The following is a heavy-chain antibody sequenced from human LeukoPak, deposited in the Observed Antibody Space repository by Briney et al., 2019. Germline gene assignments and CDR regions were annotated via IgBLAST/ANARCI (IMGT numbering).Heavy chain of an antibody. CDR3: ARGRPIVVVTAIPRLLSDAFDI. D-gene: IGHD2-21*02. Sequence: PSETLSLTCTVSGGSISSSSYYWGWIRQPPGKGLEWIGSIYYSGSTYYNPSLKSRVTISVDTSKNQFSLKLSSVTAADTAVYYCARGRPIVVVTAIPRLLSDAFDIWGQGTMVTVSS. CDR1: GGSISSSSYY. J-gene: IGHJ3*02. V-gene: IGHV4-39*07. CDR2: IYYSGST.